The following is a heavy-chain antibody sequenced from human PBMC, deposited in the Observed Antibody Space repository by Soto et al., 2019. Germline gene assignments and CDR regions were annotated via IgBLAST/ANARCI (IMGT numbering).Heavy chain of an antibody. CDR2: IYHSGGT. CDR3: ARAGRDDYGSGSYWFDP. J-gene: IGHJ5*02. CDR1: GVSISSGCYS. V-gene: IGHV4-30-2*01. Sequence: SSETLSLTCAVSGVSISSGCYSWRWIRPPPGKGLEWIGYIYHSGGTYYNPSLKSRVTISVDRSKNQFSLKLSSVTAADTAVYYCARAGRDDYGSGSYWFDPWGQGTLVNVSA. D-gene: IGHD3-10*01.